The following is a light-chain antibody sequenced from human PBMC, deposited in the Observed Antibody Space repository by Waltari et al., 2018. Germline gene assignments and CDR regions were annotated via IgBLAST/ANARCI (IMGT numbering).Light chain of an antibody. CDR2: GAS. V-gene: IGKV3-15*01. Sequence: DIVMTQSPATLSVSPGERATLSCRASQSVSSNLAWYQQKPGQAPRLLIYGASTRATGIPARFIGSGSWTEFTLTISSMQSEDFAVYYCQQYNNWPLYTFGQGTKLEIK. CDR1: QSVSSN. CDR3: QQYNNWPLYT. J-gene: IGKJ2*01.